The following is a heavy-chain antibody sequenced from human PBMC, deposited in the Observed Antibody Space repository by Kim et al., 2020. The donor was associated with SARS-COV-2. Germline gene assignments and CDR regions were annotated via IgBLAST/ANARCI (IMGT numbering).Heavy chain of an antibody. D-gene: IGHD1-26*01. CDR2: ISGSGGST. CDR1: GFTFSSYA. J-gene: IGHJ4*02. CDR3: AKGLWVYVEWELLLY. Sequence: GGSLRLSCAASGFTFSSYAMSWVRQAPGKGLEWVSAISGSGGSTYYADSVKGRFTISRDNSKNTLYLQMNSLRAEDTAVYYCAKGLWVYVEWELLLYWGQGTLVTVSS. V-gene: IGHV3-23*01.